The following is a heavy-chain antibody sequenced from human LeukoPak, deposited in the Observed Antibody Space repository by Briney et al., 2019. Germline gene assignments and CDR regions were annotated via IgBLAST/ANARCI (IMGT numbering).Heavy chain of an antibody. CDR1: GFTFSDYY. Sequence: GGSLRLSCAASGFTFSDYYMNWIRQAPGKGLEWVSYISSSGSTIYYADSVKGRFTISRDNAKNSLYLQMNSLRAEDTAVYYCARVGRDYYGSGSYRGYFDYWGQGTLVTVSS. D-gene: IGHD3-10*01. J-gene: IGHJ4*02. CDR2: ISSSGSTI. CDR3: ARVGRDYYGSGSYRGYFDY. V-gene: IGHV3-11*04.